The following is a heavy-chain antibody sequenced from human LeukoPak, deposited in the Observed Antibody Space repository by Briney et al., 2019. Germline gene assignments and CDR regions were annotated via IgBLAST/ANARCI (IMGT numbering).Heavy chain of an antibody. J-gene: IGHJ4*02. Sequence: ASVKVSCKASGYTFTGYYMHWVRQAPGQGLEWMGWINPNSGGTNYAQKFQGRVTMTRDTSISTAYMELSRLRPDDTAVYYCASAPYGGGYFDYWGQGTLVTVSS. V-gene: IGHV1-2*02. CDR2: INPNSGGT. CDR3: ASAPYGGGYFDY. D-gene: IGHD4-23*01. CDR1: GYTFTGYY.